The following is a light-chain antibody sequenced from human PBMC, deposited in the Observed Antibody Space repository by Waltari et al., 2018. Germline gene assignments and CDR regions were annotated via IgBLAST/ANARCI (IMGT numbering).Light chain of an antibody. V-gene: IGKV3-11*01. CDR2: DAS. J-gene: IGKJ2*01. CDR1: QSVGSY. CDR3: QQRSNWTPHT. Sequence: EIVLTQSPDTVSLSPGDTATLSCRASQSVGSYLAWYQQKPGQPPRLLIYDASNRATGVPDRFRGSGSGTDFTLTISSLEAEDFAVYFCQQRSNWTPHTFGQGARLDIK.